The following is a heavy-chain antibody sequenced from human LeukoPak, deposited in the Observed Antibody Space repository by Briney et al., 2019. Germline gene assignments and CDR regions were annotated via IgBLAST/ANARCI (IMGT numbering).Heavy chain of an antibody. CDR2: ISAYNGNT. CDR3: AREGEAYYDILTGLDC. D-gene: IGHD3-9*01. Sequence: ASVKVSCKASGYTFTSYGISWVRQAPGQGLEWMGWISAYNGNTNYAQKLQGRVTMTTDTSTSTAYMELRSLRSDDTAVYYCAREGEAYYDILTGLDCWGQGALVTVSS. CDR1: GYTFTSYG. V-gene: IGHV1-18*04. J-gene: IGHJ4*02.